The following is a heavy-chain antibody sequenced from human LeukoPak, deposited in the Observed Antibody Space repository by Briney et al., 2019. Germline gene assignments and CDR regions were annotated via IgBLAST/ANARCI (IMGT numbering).Heavy chain of an antibody. Sequence: GGSLGLSCAASGFTFSTYAMHWVRQAPGKGLEYVSAISTNGVGTYYANSVKGRFTISRDNSKNTLYLQMGSLRAEDMAVYYCARYGSGSCYDYWGQGTLVTVSS. D-gene: IGHD3-10*01. CDR3: ARYGSGSCYDY. CDR1: GFTFSTYA. J-gene: IGHJ4*02. CDR2: ISTNGVGT. V-gene: IGHV3-64*01.